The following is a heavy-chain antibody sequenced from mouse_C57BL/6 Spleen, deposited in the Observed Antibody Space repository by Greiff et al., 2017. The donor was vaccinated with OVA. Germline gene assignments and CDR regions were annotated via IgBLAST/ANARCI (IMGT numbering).Heavy chain of an antibody. CDR2: IDPSDSET. V-gene: IGHV1-52*01. J-gene: IGHJ1*03. D-gene: IGHD1-1*01. Sequence: QVQLQQPGAELVRPGSSVKLSCKASGYTFTSYWMHWVKQRPIQGLEWIGNIDPSDSETHYNQKFKDKATLTVDKSSSTAYMQLSSLTSEDSAVYYCARYGSRGWYFDDWGTGTTVTVSS. CDR3: ARYGSRGWYFDD. CDR1: GYTFTSYW.